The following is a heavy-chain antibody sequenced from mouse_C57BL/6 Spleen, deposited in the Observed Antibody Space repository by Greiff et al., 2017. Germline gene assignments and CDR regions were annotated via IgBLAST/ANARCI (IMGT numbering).Heavy chain of an antibody. V-gene: IGHV1-15*01. Sequence: QVQLQQSGAELVRPGASVTLSCKASGYTFTDYEMHWVKQTPVHGLEWIGAIDPETGGTAYNQKFKGTAILTADKSSSTAYMELRSLTSEDSAVYYCTRTGNLCYAMDYWGQGTSVTVSS. CDR3: TRTGNLCYAMDY. CDR2: IDPETGGT. CDR1: GYTFTDYE. J-gene: IGHJ4*01.